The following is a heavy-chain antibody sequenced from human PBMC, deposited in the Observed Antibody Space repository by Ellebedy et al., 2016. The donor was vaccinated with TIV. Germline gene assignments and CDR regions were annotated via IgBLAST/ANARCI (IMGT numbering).Heavy chain of an antibody. V-gene: IGHV3-64*04. CDR2: ISSNGGST. CDR1: GFTFSSYA. Sequence: GESLKISCSASGFTFSSYAMHWVRQAPGKGLEYVSVISSNGGSTYYADSVKGRFTISRDNAKNSLYLQMNSLRAEDTAVYYCARSGTMVRGVIILMDVWGQGTTVIVSS. D-gene: IGHD3-10*01. J-gene: IGHJ6*02. CDR3: ARSGTMVRGVIILMDV.